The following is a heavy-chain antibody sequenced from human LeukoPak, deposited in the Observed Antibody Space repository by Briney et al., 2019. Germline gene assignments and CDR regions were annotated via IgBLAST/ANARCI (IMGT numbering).Heavy chain of an antibody. V-gene: IGHV1-18*01. CDR2: FSAYNGNT. CDR1: GYTFTSYG. J-gene: IGHJ4*02. D-gene: IGHD3-22*01. Sequence: ASVKVSCKASGYTFTSYGISWVRQAPGQGLEWMGWFSAYNGNTNYAQKLQGRVTMTTDTSTSTAYMELRSLRSDDTAVYYCARDRGSRDYYDSSGTPQPRIDYWGQGTLVTVSS. CDR3: ARDRGSRDYYDSSGTPQPRIDY.